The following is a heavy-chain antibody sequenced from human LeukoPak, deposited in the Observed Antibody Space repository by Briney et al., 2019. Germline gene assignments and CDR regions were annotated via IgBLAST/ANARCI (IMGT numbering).Heavy chain of an antibody. J-gene: IGHJ5*01. Sequence: SETLSLTCNVSGGSISDTSYYWGWIRQPPGKGLEWIGSIYHTGTTYYSPSLKSRVTISVHTSKNQFSLKLSSVTAADTAVYYCARQECNGGSCYSRAIWFDSWGQGTLVTVSS. D-gene: IGHD2-15*01. V-gene: IGHV4-39*01. CDR1: GGSISDTSYY. CDR3: ARQECNGGSCYSRAIWFDS. CDR2: IYHTGTT.